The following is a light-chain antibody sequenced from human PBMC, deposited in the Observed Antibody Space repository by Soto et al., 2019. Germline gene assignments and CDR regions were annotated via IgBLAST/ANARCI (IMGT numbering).Light chain of an antibody. Sequence: QSALTQPASVSGFPGQSITISCTGSSSDVGGYNYVSWYQQHPGKAPKVMIYEVSNRPSGGSDRFSGSKSGNTASLIISGLQAEDEADYYCCSYTSTSTVVFGGGTKLTVL. CDR3: CSYTSTSTVV. CDR1: SSDVGGYNY. CDR2: EVS. J-gene: IGLJ2*01. V-gene: IGLV2-14*01.